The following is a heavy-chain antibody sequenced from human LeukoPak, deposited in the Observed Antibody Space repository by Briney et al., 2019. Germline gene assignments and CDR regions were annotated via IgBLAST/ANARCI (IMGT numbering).Heavy chain of an antibody. V-gene: IGHV1-18*01. D-gene: IGHD6-6*01. Sequence: ASVKVSCKASGYTFTDYGINWVRQAPGQGLEWMGWISTYNGNTNYAQNLQGRVTMTTDTSTSTAYMELRSLRSDDTAVYYCAVASDLRSYPHWGQGTLVTVSS. CDR2: ISTYNGNT. CDR3: AVASDLRSYPH. J-gene: IGHJ4*02. CDR1: GYTFTDYG.